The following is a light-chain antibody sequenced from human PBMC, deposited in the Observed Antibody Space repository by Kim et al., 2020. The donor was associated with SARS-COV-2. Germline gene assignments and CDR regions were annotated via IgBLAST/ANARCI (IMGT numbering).Light chain of an antibody. Sequence: PGERVTLSCRASESINNNLVWYQQKPGQAPRLLIYDVSHRATGVPARFSGSGSGTDFTLTITNLEPEDFAIYYCQQRSKWPRTITFGQGTRLGIK. V-gene: IGKV3-11*01. CDR3: QQRSKWPRTIT. CDR1: ESINNN. J-gene: IGKJ5*01. CDR2: DVS.